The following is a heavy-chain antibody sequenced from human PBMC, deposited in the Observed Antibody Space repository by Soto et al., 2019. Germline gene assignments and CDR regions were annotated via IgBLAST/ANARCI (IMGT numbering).Heavy chain of an antibody. CDR2: INPSGGST. Sequence: ASVKVSCKASRYTFTSYYMHWVRQAPGQGLEWMGIINPSGGSTSYAQKFQGRVTMTRDTSTSTVYMELSSLRSEDTAVYYCARSGGFNYDFWSGPPPNVMDVWGQGATVTV. CDR3: ARSGGFNYDFWSGPPPNVMDV. CDR1: RYTFTSYY. D-gene: IGHD3-3*01. J-gene: IGHJ6*02. V-gene: IGHV1-46*01.